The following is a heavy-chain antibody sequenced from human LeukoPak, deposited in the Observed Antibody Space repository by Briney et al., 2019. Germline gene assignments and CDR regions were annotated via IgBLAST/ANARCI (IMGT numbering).Heavy chain of an antibody. CDR2: ISDGGEST. CDR1: GFTFIGYA. J-gene: IGHJ4*02. D-gene: IGHD3-10*01. CDR3: AKLPYYGSGSPAY. Sequence: GGSLRLSCTPSGFTFIGYAMTWVRRAPGKGLEWVSTISDGGESTFYADSVKGRFTLSRDNSKNTMYLQMNSLRAEDTAVYYCAKLPYYGSGSPAYWGQGTLVTVSS. V-gene: IGHV3-23*01.